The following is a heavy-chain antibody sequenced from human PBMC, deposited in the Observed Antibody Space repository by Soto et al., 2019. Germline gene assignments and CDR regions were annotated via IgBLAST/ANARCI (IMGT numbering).Heavy chain of an antibody. V-gene: IGHV1-18*04. CDR3: ARDVLPGYSSGWYGY. CDR1: GYTFTSYG. CDR2: ISAYNGNT. J-gene: IGHJ4*02. D-gene: IGHD6-19*01. Sequence: GASVKVSCKASGYTFTSYGISWVRQAPGQGLEWMGWISAYNGNTNYAQKLQGRVTMTTDTSTSTAYMELRSLRSDDTAVYYCARDVLPGYSSGWYGYWGQGTLVTVSS.